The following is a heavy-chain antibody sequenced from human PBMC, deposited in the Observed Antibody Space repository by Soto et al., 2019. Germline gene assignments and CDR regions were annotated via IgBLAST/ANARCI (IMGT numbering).Heavy chain of an antibody. CDR2: IYYSGST. J-gene: IGHJ5*02. D-gene: IGHD1-26*01. V-gene: IGHV4-59*01. CDR3: ARGATTGWFDP. Sequence: SETLSLTCTVSGGSISSYYWSWIRQPPGKGLEWIGYIYYSGSTNYNPSLKSRVTISVDTSKNQFSLKLSSVTAADTAVYYCARGATTGWFDPWGQGTLVTVSS. CDR1: GGSISSYY.